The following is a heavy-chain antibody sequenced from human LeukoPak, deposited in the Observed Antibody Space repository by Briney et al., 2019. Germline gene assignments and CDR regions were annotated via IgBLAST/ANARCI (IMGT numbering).Heavy chain of an antibody. CDR3: AKWSTYLSSSSPHDY. D-gene: IGHD6-6*01. Sequence: GGSLRLSCAASGFTFSSYAMSWVRQAPGKGLEWVSAISGSGGSTYYADSVKGRFTISRDNSKNTLYLQMNSLRAEDTAVYYYAKWSTYLSSSSPHDYWGQGTLVTVSS. V-gene: IGHV3-23*01. J-gene: IGHJ4*02. CDR2: ISGSGGST. CDR1: GFTFSSYA.